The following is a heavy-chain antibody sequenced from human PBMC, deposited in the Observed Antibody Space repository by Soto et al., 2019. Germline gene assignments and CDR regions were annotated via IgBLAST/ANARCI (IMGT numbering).Heavy chain of an antibody. J-gene: IGHJ4*02. CDR2: ISYDGRNK. CDR3: AKDRGVEATTRFFAY. Sequence: QVQLVASGGGMVQHGRSLRLSCAASGVTFSSYGMHWVRQAPGKRLEWVEVISYDGRNKNYADSVKGRFTISRDNSKNTRYLLMYMLRAEATAVSYCAKDRGVEATTRFFAYCGQGTLVTVS. D-gene: IGHD2-15*01. V-gene: IGHV3-30*18. CDR1: GVTFSSYG.